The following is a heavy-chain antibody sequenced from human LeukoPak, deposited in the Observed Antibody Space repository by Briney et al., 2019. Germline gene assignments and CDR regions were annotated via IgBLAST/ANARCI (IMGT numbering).Heavy chain of an antibody. V-gene: IGHV3-9*03. J-gene: IGHJ4*02. Sequence: QPGGSLRLSCAASGFTFDDYAMHWVRQAPGKGLEWVSGISWNSGSIGYADSVKGRFTISRDNAKNSLYLRMNSLRAEDMALYYCAKASRYSYGFDYWGQGTLVTVSS. CDR1: GFTFDDYA. CDR2: ISWNSGSI. CDR3: AKASRYSYGFDY. D-gene: IGHD5-18*01.